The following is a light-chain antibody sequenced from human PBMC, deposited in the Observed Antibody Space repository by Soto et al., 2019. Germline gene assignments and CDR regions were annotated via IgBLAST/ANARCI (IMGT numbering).Light chain of an antibody. Sequence: EILFTLSPGTVSLSPGERATLSCRASQSVSSSYLAWYQQKPGQAPRLLIYGASSRATGIPDRFSGSGSGTDFTLTISRLETEEFAVYYCQQYGSSPWTVGQGT. CDR2: GAS. CDR1: QSVSSSY. J-gene: IGKJ1*01. CDR3: QQYGSSPWT. V-gene: IGKV3-20*01.